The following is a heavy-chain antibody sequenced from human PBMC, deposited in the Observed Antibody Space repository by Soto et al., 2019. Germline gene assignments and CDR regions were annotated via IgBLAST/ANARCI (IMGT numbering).Heavy chain of an antibody. Sequence: EVQLLESGGGLVQPGGSLRLSCAASGFSFVNYAMNWVRQAPGKGLEWVPGLSGSGTSTYYADSVKGRFTISRDNSRDTLFPQMNSLTADDTAVYYCAKATTNGGWFNPFDSWGQGALVTVSS. D-gene: IGHD6-19*01. J-gene: IGHJ4*02. CDR2: LSGSGTST. CDR1: GFSFVNYA. V-gene: IGHV3-23*01. CDR3: AKATTNGGWFNPFDS.